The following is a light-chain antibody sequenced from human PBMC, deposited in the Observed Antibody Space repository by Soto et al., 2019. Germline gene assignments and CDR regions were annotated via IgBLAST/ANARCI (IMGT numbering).Light chain of an antibody. CDR1: QDISNY. Sequence: DIQMTQSRSSLSASXXDRVXITCPASQDISNYLNWYQQKLGKAPKXXIYDASNLETGVPSRFSGSGSGTEFTLTISSLQPDDFATYYCQQYDSFSVTFGQGTKVDIK. CDR3: QQYDSFSVT. CDR2: DAS. V-gene: IGKV1-33*01. J-gene: IGKJ1*01.